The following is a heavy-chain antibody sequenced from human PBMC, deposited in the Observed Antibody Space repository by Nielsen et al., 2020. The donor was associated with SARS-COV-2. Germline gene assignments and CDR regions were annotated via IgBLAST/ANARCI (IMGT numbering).Heavy chain of an antibody. CDR1: GGSISSSSYY. J-gene: IGHJ4*02. CDR2: IYYSGST. V-gene: IGHV4-39*01. Sequence: GSLRLSCTVSGGSISSSSYYWGWIRQPPGKGLEWIGSIYYSGSTYYNPSLKSRVTISVDTSKNQFSLKLSSVTAADTAVYYCARHRPMTLYDFWGQGTLVTVSS. D-gene: IGHD3-3*01. CDR3: ARHRPMTLYDF.